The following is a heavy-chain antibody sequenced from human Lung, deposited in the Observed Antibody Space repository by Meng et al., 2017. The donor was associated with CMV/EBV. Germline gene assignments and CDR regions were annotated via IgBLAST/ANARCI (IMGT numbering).Heavy chain of an antibody. J-gene: IGHJ6*02. CDR1: GFTFRSYE. Sequence: GESLKISCAASGFTFRSYEMNWVRQAPGMGLEWVSYISGSGDIIYYADSVKGRFSISRDNAKNSLYLQMSSLRADDTAVYYCARDKSGPFTIPYYYYGMDVWGQGTTVXVSS. CDR2: ISGSGDII. V-gene: IGHV3-48*03. CDR3: ARDKSGPFTIPYYYYGMDV. D-gene: IGHD3-3*01.